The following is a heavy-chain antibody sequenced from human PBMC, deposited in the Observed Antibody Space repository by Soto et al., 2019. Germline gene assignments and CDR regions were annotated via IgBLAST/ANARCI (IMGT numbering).Heavy chain of an antibody. CDR1: GFTFSSYS. Sequence: GGSLRLSCAASGFTFSSYSMHWVRQAPGKGLEWVSSISSSSSYIYYADSVKGRFTISRDNAKNSLYLQMNSLRAEDTAVYYCAGGQLGAGELDPWGQGTLVTVSS. D-gene: IGHD5-18*01. CDR2: ISSSSSYI. CDR3: AGGQLGAGELDP. J-gene: IGHJ5*02. V-gene: IGHV3-21*01.